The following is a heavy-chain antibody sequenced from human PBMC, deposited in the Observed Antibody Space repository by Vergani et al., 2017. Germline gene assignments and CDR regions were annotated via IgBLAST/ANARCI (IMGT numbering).Heavy chain of an antibody. Sequence: QVQLVQSGAEVKKPGSSVKVSCKASGGTFSSYAISWVRQAPGKGLEWMGGIIPIFGTANYAQKFQGRVTITADESTSTAYMELSSLRSEDTAVYYCARVDYYGSGSYYQQEFDYWGQGTLVTVSS. V-gene: IGHV1-69*12. D-gene: IGHD3-10*01. J-gene: IGHJ4*02. CDR3: ARVDYYGSGSYYQQEFDY. CDR2: IIPIFGTA. CDR1: GGTFSSYA.